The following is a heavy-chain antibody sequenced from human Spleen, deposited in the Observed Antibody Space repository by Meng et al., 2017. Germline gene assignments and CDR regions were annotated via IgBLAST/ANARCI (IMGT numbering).Heavy chain of an antibody. D-gene: IGHD1-1*01. CDR1: GDSIRSHY. Sequence: QVQLQESGPGLVKPSETLSLTCTVSGDSIRSHYWSWIRPPPGKGLEYIGYIYYSGDINCNTSVKSRVTISIDTSNNQFSLKLNYVTAAETAIYYCATTARQLGPWGQGALVTVSS. J-gene: IGHJ5*02. V-gene: IGHV4-59*11. CDR2: IYYSGDI. CDR3: ATTARQLGP.